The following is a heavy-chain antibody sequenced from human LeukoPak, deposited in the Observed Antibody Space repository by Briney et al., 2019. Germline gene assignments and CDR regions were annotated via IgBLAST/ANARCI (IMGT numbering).Heavy chain of an antibody. D-gene: IGHD3-22*01. CDR2: INGVNGAT. J-gene: IGHJ4*02. V-gene: IGHV1-3*01. Sequence: GASVKVSCKASGYTFTSYYMHWVRQAPGQGLEWMGWINGVNGATKYSQKFQDRVTITSDTSARTAYMELRSLRSEDTAVYYCAGTGPLRYDSSGYYDFDYWGQGSLVTVSS. CDR3: AGTGPLRYDSSGYYDFDY. CDR1: GYTFTSYY.